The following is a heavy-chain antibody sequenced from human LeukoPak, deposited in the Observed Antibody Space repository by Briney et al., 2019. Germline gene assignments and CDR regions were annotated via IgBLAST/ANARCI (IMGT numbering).Heavy chain of an antibody. V-gene: IGHV3-23*01. CDR3: AKDPLGDWYFDL. CDR1: GFTFSSYS. CDR2: ISGSGGST. D-gene: IGHD3-10*01. Sequence: GGSLRLSCAASGFTFSSYSMSWVRQAPGKGLEWVSAISGSGGSTYYADSVKGRFTISRDNSKNTLYLQMNSLRAEDTAVYYCAKDPLGDWYFDLWGRGTLVTVSS. J-gene: IGHJ2*01.